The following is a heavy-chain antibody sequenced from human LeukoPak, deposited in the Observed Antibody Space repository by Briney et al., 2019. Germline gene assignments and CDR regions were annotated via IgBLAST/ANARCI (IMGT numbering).Heavy chain of an antibody. V-gene: IGHV3-30*02. Sequence: TGGSLRLSCAASEFTFSNYGMHWVRQAPGKGLEWVAFIQYDGSNKFYGNSVKGRFTISRDTSKNTLYLQMNSLRAEDTAVYYCAKEQGSGSYFDYWGQGTLVTVSS. CDR2: IQYDGSNK. CDR3: AKEQGSGSYFDY. D-gene: IGHD3-10*01. CDR1: EFTFSNYG. J-gene: IGHJ4*02.